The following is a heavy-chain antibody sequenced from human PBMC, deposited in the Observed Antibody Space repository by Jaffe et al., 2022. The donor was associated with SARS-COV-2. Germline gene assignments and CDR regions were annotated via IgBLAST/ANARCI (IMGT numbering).Heavy chain of an antibody. CDR2: ISWNSGSI. Sequence: EVQLVESGGGLVQPGRSLRLSCAASGFTFDDYAMHWVRQAPGKGLEWVSGISWNSGSIGYADSVKGRFTISRDNAKNSLYLQMNSLRAEDTALYYCAKGLGVWGSYRDYYFDYWGQGTLVTVSS. V-gene: IGHV3-9*01. D-gene: IGHD3-16*02. J-gene: IGHJ4*02. CDR3: AKGLGVWGSYRDYYFDY. CDR1: GFTFDDYA.